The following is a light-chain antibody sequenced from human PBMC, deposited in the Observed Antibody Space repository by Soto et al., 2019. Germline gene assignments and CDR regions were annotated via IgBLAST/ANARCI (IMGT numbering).Light chain of an antibody. CDR3: QHRSNWPPLT. CDR1: QSIHRF. V-gene: IGKV3-11*01. Sequence: EIVLTQSPATLSLSSGEGATLSCRANQSIHRFLAWYQQKPGQAPRLLIYDASNRATGIPARFSGSGSGTDFTLTISSLEPEDFAVYYCQHRSNWPPLTFGGGTKVEIK. CDR2: DAS. J-gene: IGKJ4*01.